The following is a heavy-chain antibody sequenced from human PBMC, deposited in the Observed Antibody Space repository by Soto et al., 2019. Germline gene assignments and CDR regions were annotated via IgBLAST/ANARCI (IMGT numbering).Heavy chain of an antibody. CDR3: ARELGGKGGFDY. J-gene: IGHJ4*02. D-gene: IGHD2-15*01. CDR1: GFTFSSYS. CDR2: ISSSSSYI. Sequence: EVQLVESEGGLVKPGGSLRLSCAASGFTFSSYSMNWVRQAPGKGLEWVSSISSSSSYIYYADSVKGRFTISRDNAKNSLYLQMNSLRAEDTAVYYCARELGGKGGFDYWGQGTLVTVSS. V-gene: IGHV3-21*01.